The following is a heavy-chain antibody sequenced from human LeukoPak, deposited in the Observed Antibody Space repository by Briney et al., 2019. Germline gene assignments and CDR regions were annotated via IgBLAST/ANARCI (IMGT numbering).Heavy chain of an antibody. CDR3: ARVRGMVRGVIGNWFDP. V-gene: IGHV1-18*01. CDR2: ISAYNGNT. Sequence: GASVKVSCKASGYTFTSYGISWVRQAPGQGLEWMGWISAYNGNTNYAQKLQGRVTMTTDTSTSTAYMELRSLRSDDTAVYYCARVRGMVRGVIGNWFDPWGQGTLVTVSS. J-gene: IGHJ5*02. CDR1: GYTFTSYG. D-gene: IGHD3-10*01.